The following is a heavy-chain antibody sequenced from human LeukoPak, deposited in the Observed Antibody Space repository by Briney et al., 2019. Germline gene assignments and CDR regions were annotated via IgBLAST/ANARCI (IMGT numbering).Heavy chain of an antibody. CDR3: ARGTYYDYVWGSYRYWGSANFDY. J-gene: IGHJ4*02. CDR2: ISSSSSYI. V-gene: IGHV3-21*01. D-gene: IGHD3-16*02. Sequence: NSGGSLRLSCAASGFTFSSYAMNWVRQAPGKGLEWVSSISSSSSYIYYADSVKGRFTISRDNAKNSLYLQMNSLRAEDTAVYYCARGTYYDYVWGSYRYWGSANFDYWGQGTLVTVSS. CDR1: GFTFSSYA.